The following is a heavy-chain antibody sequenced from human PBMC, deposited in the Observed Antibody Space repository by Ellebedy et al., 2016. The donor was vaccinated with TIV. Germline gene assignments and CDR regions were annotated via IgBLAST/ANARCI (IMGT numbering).Heavy chain of an antibody. D-gene: IGHD2-21*02. CDR2: IVGRGA. Sequence: PGGSLRLSCAASGFTFSPYAMAWVRQAPGKGLEWVSGIVGRGAEKYADSVKGRFTISRDNSKRTVDLQMSSVRAEDTAVYFCAKDRTSGDGYWVFDSWGQGTMVSVSS. V-gene: IGHV3-23*01. CDR1: GFTFSPYA. CDR3: AKDRTSGDGYWVFDS. J-gene: IGHJ4*02.